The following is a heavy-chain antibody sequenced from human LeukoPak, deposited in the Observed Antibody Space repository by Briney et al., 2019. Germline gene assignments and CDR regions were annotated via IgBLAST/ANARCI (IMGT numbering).Heavy chain of an antibody. J-gene: IGHJ1*01. CDR3: ARLGASAGTEH. D-gene: IGHD1-1*01. CDR1: GASITSYY. CDR2: VYYSGST. V-gene: IGHV4-59*08. Sequence: SETLSLTCTVSGASITSYYWTWIRQPPGKGLEWIGYVYYSGSTFYTPSLKSRVTISVDTSKNQFSLKLRSVTAADTALYYCARLGASAGTEHWGPGTLCIVSS.